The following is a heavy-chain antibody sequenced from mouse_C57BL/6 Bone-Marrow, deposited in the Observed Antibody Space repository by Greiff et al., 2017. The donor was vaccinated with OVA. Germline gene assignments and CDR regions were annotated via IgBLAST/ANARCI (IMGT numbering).Heavy chain of an antibody. Sequence: VQLQQPGAELVKPGASVKLSCKASGYTFTSYWMHWVKQRPGQGLEWLGMIHPNRGSTNYNEKFKSKATLTVDKSSSTAYMQLSSLTSEDSAVYYCARTYTVVATDWYFDVWGTGTTVTVSS. J-gene: IGHJ1*03. V-gene: IGHV1-64*01. CDR3: ARTYTVVATDWYFDV. D-gene: IGHD1-1*01. CDR2: IHPNRGST. CDR1: GYTFTSYW.